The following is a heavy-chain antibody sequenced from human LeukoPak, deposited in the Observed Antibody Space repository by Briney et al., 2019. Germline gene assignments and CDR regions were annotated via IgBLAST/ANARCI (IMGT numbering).Heavy chain of an antibody. Sequence: SETLSLTCTVSGGSISSYYWSWIRQPPGKGLEWIGYIYYSGSTNYNPSLKSRVTISVDTSKNQFSLKLSSVTAADTAVYYCARGFRYYDSSGYYYVSGGLDYWGQGTLVTVSS. V-gene: IGHV4-59*08. CDR2: IYYSGST. CDR3: ARGFRYYDSSGYYYVSGGLDY. D-gene: IGHD3-22*01. CDR1: GGSISSYY. J-gene: IGHJ4*02.